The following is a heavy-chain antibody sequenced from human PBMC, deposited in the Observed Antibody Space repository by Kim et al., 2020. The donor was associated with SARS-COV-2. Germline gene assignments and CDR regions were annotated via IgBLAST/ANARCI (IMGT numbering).Heavy chain of an antibody. V-gene: IGHV1-3*01. CDR2: INGGNGYT. D-gene: IGHD3-22*01. CDR1: GYTFNTYA. Sequence: ASVKVSCKTSGYTFNTYALHWVRQAPGQRLDWMGWINGGNGYTEYSQNFQGRVTFTKDTSAKTAYLELSSLTSEDTAVYYCVSDHRNSSGYYSFDYWGQGTLVTVSS. CDR3: VSDHRNSSGYYSFDY. J-gene: IGHJ4*02.